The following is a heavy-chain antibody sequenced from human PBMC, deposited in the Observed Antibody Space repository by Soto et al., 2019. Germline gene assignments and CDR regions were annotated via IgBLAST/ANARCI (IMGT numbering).Heavy chain of an antibody. J-gene: IGHJ4*02. D-gene: IGHD6-19*01. V-gene: IGHV4-59*08. CDR3: ARHWWSSGSYLVFDS. Sequence: SETLCLTCTISGASTGGYYWSWIRQSPGRGLEWIGYVFSSGSTNYSPSLQSRVAISIDTSKRQFFLKLTSVTAADTALYYCARHWWSSGSYLVFDSWGQGTLVTVSS. CDR1: GASTGGYY. CDR2: VFSSGST.